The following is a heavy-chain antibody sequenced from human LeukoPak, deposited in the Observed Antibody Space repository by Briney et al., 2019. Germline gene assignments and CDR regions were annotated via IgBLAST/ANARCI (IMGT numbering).Heavy chain of an antibody. CDR3: ARGYYGSGSNWFDP. CDR2: MSPTSGST. V-gene: IGHV1-8*01. Sequence: ASVKVSCKASGYTFTSYDINWVRQATGQGLEWMGWMSPTSGSTGYAQKFQGRVTLTRDTSISTAYMELSSLRSDDMAVYYCARGYYGSGSNWFDPWGQGTLVTVSS. D-gene: IGHD3-10*01. J-gene: IGHJ5*02. CDR1: GYTFTSYD.